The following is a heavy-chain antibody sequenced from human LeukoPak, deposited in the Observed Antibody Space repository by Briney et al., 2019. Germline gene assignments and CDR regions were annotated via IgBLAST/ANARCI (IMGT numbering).Heavy chain of an antibody. J-gene: IGHJ3*02. Sequence: SEALSLTCTVSGGSISSSSYYWGWIRQPPGKGLEWIGSIYYSGSTYYNPSLKSRVTISVDTSKNQFSLKRSSVTAADTAVYYCARKYYYDSERGSFDMWGQGTMVTVSS. CDR2: IYYSGST. CDR1: GGSISSSSYY. V-gene: IGHV4-39*01. CDR3: ARKYYYDSERGSFDM. D-gene: IGHD3-22*01.